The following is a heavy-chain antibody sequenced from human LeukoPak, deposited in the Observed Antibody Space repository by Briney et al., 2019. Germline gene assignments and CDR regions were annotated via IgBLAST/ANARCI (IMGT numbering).Heavy chain of an antibody. D-gene: IGHD6-19*01. CDR1: GGSISSYY. CDR3: AREANAVAGTVDY. Sequence: SETLSLTCTVSGGSISSYYWNWIRQPPGKGLEWIGYIYYSGTTNYNPSLKSRVTISVKTSKNQFSLKLRSVTAADTAVYYCAREANAVAGTVDYWGQGTLVTVSS. V-gene: IGHV4-59*01. J-gene: IGHJ4*02. CDR2: IYYSGTT.